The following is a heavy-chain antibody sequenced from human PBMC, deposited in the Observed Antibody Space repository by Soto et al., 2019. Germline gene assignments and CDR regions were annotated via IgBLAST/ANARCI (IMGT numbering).Heavy chain of an antibody. D-gene: IGHD3-16*01. CDR2: INDSGST. V-gene: IGHV4-34*01. J-gene: IGHJ4*02. CDR1: CGAFRGYF. Sequence: SNSLSVACAGCCGAFRGYFWSWIRQSPDKGLEWIGEINDSGSTYYNPSFKSRLTISVDTSKSQISLTLTSVTAADSAVYYCQGGDFWGQGTRVTVS. CDR3: QGGDF.